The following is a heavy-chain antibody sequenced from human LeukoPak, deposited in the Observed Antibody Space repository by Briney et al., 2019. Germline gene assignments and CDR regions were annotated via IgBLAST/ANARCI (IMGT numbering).Heavy chain of an antibody. J-gene: IGHJ3*02. CDR2: IYTSGST. V-gene: IGHV4-4*07. CDR1: GGSINSYY. Sequence: SETLSLTCTVSGGSINSYYWSWIGQPAGKGLEWIGRIYTSGSTNYNPSLKSGVTMSVDTSKNQFSLKLSSVTAADTAVYYCARVVLLYAFDIWGQGTMVTVSS. D-gene: IGHD3-10*01. CDR3: ARVVLLYAFDI.